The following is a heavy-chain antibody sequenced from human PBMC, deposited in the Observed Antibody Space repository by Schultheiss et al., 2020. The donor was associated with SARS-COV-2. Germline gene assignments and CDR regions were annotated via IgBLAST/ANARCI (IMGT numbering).Heavy chain of an antibody. CDR2: ISGSGGST. D-gene: IGHD2-21*02. V-gene: IGHV3-23*01. Sequence: GGSLRLSCAASGFTFSSYAMSWVRQAPGKGLEWVSAISGSGGSTYFAESVRGRFTISRDNSKNTLYLLMNYLRTEDTDVYYCAKDGTADRPAYSGMDVWGQGTTVTVSS. J-gene: IGHJ6*02. CDR1: GFTFSSYA. CDR3: AKDGTADRPAYSGMDV.